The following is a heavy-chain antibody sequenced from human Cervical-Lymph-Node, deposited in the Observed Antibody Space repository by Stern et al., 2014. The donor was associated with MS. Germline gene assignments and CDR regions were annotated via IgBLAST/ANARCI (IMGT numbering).Heavy chain of an antibody. V-gene: IGHV1-69*01. J-gene: IGHJ4*02. CDR1: GGTFSSYD. CDR3: ARDSRHYDASYYFDS. CDR2: ISPIFGTA. Sequence: VQLVESGAEVKKPGSSVKVSCKASGGTFSSYDINWVRPAPGQGPSWMGGISPIFGTANYAQKFQGRVTITADESTSTAYMELSSLRSEDTAVYYCARDSRHYDASYYFDSWGQGTLVTVSA. D-gene: IGHD3-16*01.